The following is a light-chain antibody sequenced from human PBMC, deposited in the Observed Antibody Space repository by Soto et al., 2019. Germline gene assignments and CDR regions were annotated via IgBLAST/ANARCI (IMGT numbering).Light chain of an antibody. V-gene: IGKV1-5*01. CDR3: QQYNSYSLT. Sequence: DIQMTQSPSTLSASVGDRVTITCRASQSISSWLAWYQQKPGKAPKLLIYDASSLESGVPSRFSGSGSGTEFTLTISSLQPDDFATYYCQQYNSYSLTFEQGTKVEIK. CDR1: QSISSW. J-gene: IGKJ1*01. CDR2: DAS.